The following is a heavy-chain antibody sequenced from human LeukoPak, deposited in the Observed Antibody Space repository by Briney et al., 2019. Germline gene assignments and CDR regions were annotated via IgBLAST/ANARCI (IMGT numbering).Heavy chain of an antibody. Sequence: SVKVSCKASGGTFSNYAFSWVRQGPGQGLVWLGGIIPVFGTAKYAQKFQGRVTITADESTSTAYIELSSLRSEDTAVYYCARGSELTTGTFDYWGQGTLVTVSS. V-gene: IGHV1-69*13. CDR3: ARGSELTTGTFDY. J-gene: IGHJ4*02. CDR2: IIPVFGTA. D-gene: IGHD4-11*01. CDR1: GGTFSNYA.